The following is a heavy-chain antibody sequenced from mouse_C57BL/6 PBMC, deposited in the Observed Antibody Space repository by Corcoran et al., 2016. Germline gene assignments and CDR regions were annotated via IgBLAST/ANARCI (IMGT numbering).Heavy chain of an antibody. CDR3: ARQLRLYFDY. V-gene: IGHV1-76*01. J-gene: IGHJ2*01. CDR1: GYTFTDYY. CDR2: IYPGSGNT. Sequence: QVQLKQSGAELVRPGASVKLSCKASGYTFTDYYINWVKQRPGQGLEWIARIYPGSGNTYYNEKFKGKATLTAEKSSSTAYMQLSSLTSEDSAVYFCARQLRLYFDYGGQGTTLTVSS. D-gene: IGHD3-2*02.